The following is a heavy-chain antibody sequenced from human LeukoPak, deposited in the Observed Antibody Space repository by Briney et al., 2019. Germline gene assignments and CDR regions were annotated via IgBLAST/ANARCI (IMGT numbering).Heavy chain of an antibody. Sequence: ASVKVSCKASGYTLTGYYMHWVRQAPGQGLEWMGRINPNSGGTNYAQKFQGRVTMTRDTSISTAYMELSRLRSDDTAVYYCARSHSGSYEGDYWGQGTLVTVSS. D-gene: IGHD1-26*01. CDR2: INPNSGGT. CDR3: ARSHSGSYEGDY. J-gene: IGHJ4*02. V-gene: IGHV1-2*06. CDR1: GYTLTGYY.